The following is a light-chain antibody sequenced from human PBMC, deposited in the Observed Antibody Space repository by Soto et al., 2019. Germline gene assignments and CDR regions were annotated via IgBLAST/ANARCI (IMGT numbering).Light chain of an antibody. J-gene: IGKJ4*01. CDR2: GAS. CDR3: QQYGSTPLT. Sequence: EIVLTQSPDTLSLSPGQRATLSCRASQSISSNFLAWYQQKPGQAPRLLIYGASSRASGIPDRFSGSGSGADFTLSITRLEPEDFALYYCQQYGSTPLTFGGGTKVDIK. CDR1: QSISSNF. V-gene: IGKV3-20*01.